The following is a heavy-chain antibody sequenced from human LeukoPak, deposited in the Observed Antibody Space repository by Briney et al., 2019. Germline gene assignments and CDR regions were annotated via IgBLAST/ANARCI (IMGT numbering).Heavy chain of an antibody. D-gene: IGHD2-15*01. CDR3: ARVSYCSGGSCYPFDP. CDR1: GYTFTDYY. Sequence: ASVKVSCKASGYTFTDYYIHWVRQAPGQGLEWMGWINPNSGVTNYAQKFQGRVTMTRDTSITTAYMELSRLRSDDTAVYYCARVSYCSGGSCYPFDPWGQGTLVTVSS. J-gene: IGHJ5*02. CDR2: INPNSGVT. V-gene: IGHV1-2*02.